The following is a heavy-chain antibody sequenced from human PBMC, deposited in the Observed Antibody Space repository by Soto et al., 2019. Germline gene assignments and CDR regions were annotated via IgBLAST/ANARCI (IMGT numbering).Heavy chain of an antibody. Sequence: GGSLRLSCAASGFTVSSNYMSWVRQAPGKGLEWVSVIYSGGSTYYADSAKGRFTISRDNSKNTLYLQMNSLRAEDTAVYYCARGGTLWYYDFWSGYHDAFDIWGQGTMVTVSS. V-gene: IGHV3-53*01. CDR3: ARGGTLWYYDFWSGYHDAFDI. CDR1: GFTVSSNY. D-gene: IGHD3-3*01. J-gene: IGHJ3*02. CDR2: IYSGGST.